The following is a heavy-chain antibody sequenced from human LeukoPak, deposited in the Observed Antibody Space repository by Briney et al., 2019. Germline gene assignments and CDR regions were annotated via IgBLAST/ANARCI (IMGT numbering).Heavy chain of an antibody. CDR3: ARDRYYYDSSGYYYFDY. Sequence: PSETLSLTCTVSGGSISSYYWSWIRQPAGKGLEWIGRIFTSGSTNYNPSLKSRVTMSVDTSKNQLSLKLSSVTAADTAVYYCARDRYYYDSSGYYYFDYWGQRTLVTVSS. D-gene: IGHD3-22*01. CDR1: GGSISSYY. J-gene: IGHJ4*02. CDR2: IFTSGST. V-gene: IGHV4-4*07.